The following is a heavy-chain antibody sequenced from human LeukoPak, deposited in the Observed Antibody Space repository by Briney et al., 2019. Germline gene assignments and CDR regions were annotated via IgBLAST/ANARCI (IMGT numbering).Heavy chain of an antibody. CDR1: GFTFSDYY. D-gene: IGHD7-27*01. CDR2: ISSSGSTI. V-gene: IGHV3-11*04. J-gene: IGHJ4*02. Sequence: GGSLRLSCAASGFTFSDYYMSWIRQAPGKGLEWVSYISSSGSTIYYADSVKGRFTISRDNSKNTLYLQMNSLRAEDTAVYYCAKDQLGGSFDYWGQGTLVTVSS. CDR3: AKDQLGGSFDY.